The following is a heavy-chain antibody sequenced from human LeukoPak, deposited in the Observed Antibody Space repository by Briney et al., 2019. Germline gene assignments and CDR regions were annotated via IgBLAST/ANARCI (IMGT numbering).Heavy chain of an antibody. Sequence: GGSLRLSCAASGFTVSSNYMSWVRQAPGKGLEWVSVLYSGGSTYYSDSVKGRFNISRDNSKNTLYLQMNSLRAEDTAAYYCASGARRTSCLDYWGQGTLVTVSS. D-gene: IGHD2-2*01. CDR1: GFTVSSNY. J-gene: IGHJ4*02. CDR2: LYSGGST. CDR3: ASGARRTSCLDY. V-gene: IGHV3-53*01.